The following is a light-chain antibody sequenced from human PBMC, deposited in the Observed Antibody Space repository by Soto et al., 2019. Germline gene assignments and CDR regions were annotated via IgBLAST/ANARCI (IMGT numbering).Light chain of an antibody. CDR2: DTS. V-gene: IGKV3-15*01. CDR3: QRYNNWPLT. CDR1: QSVTSN. J-gene: IGKJ4*01. Sequence: EIVLTQSPGTLSLSPGERATLSCGASQSVTSNYLAWYQQKPGQTPRLLIYDTSTRATGVPARFSGSRSGTEFTLTINSLQSEDFAVYYCQRYNNWPLTFGGGTKVDI.